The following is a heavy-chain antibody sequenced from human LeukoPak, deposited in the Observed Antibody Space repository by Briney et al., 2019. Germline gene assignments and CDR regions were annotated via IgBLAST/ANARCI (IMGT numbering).Heavy chain of an antibody. D-gene: IGHD3-22*01. Sequence: SETLSLTCAVYGGSFSGYYWSWIRQPPGKGLEWIGEINHSGSTYYNPSLKSRVTISVDTSKNQFSLKLSSVTAADTAVYYCARGTVYYDSSGYYYASWGQGTLVTVSS. CDR3: ARGTVYYDSSGYYYAS. CDR1: GGSFSGYY. CDR2: INHSGST. V-gene: IGHV4-34*01. J-gene: IGHJ5*02.